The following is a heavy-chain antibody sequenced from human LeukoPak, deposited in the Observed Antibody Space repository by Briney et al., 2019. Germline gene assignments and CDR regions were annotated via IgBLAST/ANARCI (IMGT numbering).Heavy chain of an antibody. CDR1: GYTFPNYW. CDR3: ARLTGTTRPYYYYYGMDV. Sequence: GASLKISCKGSGYTFPNYWIGWVRQMPGKGLEWMGIIYPGDSETKYSPSFQGQVTISADRSITTAYLQWTSLKASDSAIYYCARLTGTTRPYYYYYGMDVWGQGTTVTVSS. V-gene: IGHV5-51*01. CDR2: IYPGDSET. J-gene: IGHJ6*02. D-gene: IGHD1-20*01.